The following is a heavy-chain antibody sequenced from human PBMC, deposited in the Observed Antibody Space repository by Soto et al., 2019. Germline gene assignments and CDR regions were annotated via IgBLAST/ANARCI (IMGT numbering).Heavy chain of an antibody. CDR1: GGSISSSSYY. J-gene: IGHJ6*02. V-gene: IGHV4-39*01. CDR3: ARLENYYYYGMDV. CDR2: IYYSGST. Sequence: PSETLSLTCTVSGGSISSSSYYWGWIRQPPGKGLEWIGSIYYSGSTYYNPSLKSRVTISVDTSKNQFSLKLSSVTAADTAVYYCARLENYYYYGMDVWGQGTTVT.